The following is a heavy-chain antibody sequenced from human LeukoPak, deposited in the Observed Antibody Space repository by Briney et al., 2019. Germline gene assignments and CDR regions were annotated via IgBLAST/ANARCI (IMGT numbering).Heavy chain of an antibody. CDR2: ISGSGGST. D-gene: IGHD2-2*01. J-gene: IGHJ4*02. V-gene: IGHV3-23*01. CDR3: AKGYGGDCSSTSCPSDY. Sequence: PGGSLRLSCAASGFTFSSYAMSWVRQAPGKGLEWVSAISGSGGSTYYADSVKGRFTISRDNSKSTLYLQMNSLRAEDTAVYYCAKGYGGDCSSTSCPSDYWGQGTLVTVSS. CDR1: GFTFSSYA.